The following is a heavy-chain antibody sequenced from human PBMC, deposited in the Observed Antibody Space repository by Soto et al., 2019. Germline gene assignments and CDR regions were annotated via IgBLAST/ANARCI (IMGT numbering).Heavy chain of an antibody. V-gene: IGHV4-30-2*01. CDR2: IYHSGST. Sequence: SETLSLTCAVSGGSISSGGYSWGWIRQPPGKGLEWIGYIYHSGSTYYNPSLKSRVTISVDRSKNQFSLKLSSVTAADTAMYYCSRVPGPWGQGTLVTVSS. CDR3: SRVPGP. J-gene: IGHJ5*02. CDR1: GGSISSGGYS.